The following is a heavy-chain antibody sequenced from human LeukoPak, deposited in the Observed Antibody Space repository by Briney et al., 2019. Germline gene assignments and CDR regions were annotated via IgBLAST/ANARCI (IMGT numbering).Heavy chain of an antibody. V-gene: IGHV1-8*03. J-gene: IGHJ5*02. Sequence: GASVKVSCKASGYTFTSYDINWVRQATGQGLEWMGWMNPNSGNTGYAQKFQGRVTITRNTSISTAYMELSSLRSEDTAVYYCARSTVKFLCWFDPWGQGTLVTVSS. D-gene: IGHD4-17*01. CDR2: MNPNSGNT. CDR3: ARSTVKFLCWFDP. CDR1: GYTFTSYD.